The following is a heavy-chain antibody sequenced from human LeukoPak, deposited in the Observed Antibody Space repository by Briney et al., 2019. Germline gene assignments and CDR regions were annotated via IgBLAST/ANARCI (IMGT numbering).Heavy chain of an antibody. J-gene: IGHJ4*02. CDR1: VYSLSSGYY. CDR3: ARHVGATGMSLDYFDY. D-gene: IGHD1-26*01. CDR2: IYHIGST. V-gene: IGHV4-38-2*01. Sequence: SETLSLTCAVSVYSLSSGYYWGWVRQPPAKGLECIGGIYHIGSTYYNPPPKSRVTISVDTSKNQFSLKLSSVTAADTAVDYCARHVGATGMSLDYFDYWGQGTLVTVSS.